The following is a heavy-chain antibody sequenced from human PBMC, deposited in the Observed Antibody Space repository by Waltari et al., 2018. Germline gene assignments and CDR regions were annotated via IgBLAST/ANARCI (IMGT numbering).Heavy chain of an antibody. CDR1: GYTFTDYY. CDR2: VDPSDSEK. J-gene: IGHJ5*02. V-gene: IGHV1-69-2*01. Sequence: EVQLVQSGAEVKKPGATVKISCKASGYTFTDYYIHWVQQAPGKGREWMGRVDPSDSEKIYAEKFQGRVTITADTSTDTAYMELSSLRSEDTAVYYCATVLTTVPTYWFDPWGQGTLVTVSS. CDR3: ATVLTTVPTYWFDP. D-gene: IGHD4-4*01.